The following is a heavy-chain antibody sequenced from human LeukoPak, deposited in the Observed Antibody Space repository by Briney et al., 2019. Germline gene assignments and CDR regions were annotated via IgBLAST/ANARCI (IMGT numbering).Heavy chain of an antibody. Sequence: SETLSLTCTVSGGSIRSDYWTWIRQPPGRGLEWIGYIYYSGRTNYNPSLKSRVTISVDTSKNQFSLELSSVTAADTAVYYCARDTEPGAFDIWGQGTMVTVSS. CDR2: IYYSGRT. J-gene: IGHJ3*02. CDR1: GGSIRSDY. V-gene: IGHV4-59*01. CDR3: ARDTEPGAFDI.